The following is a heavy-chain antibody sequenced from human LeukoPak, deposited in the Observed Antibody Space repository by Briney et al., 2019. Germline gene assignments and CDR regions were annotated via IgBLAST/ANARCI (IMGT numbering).Heavy chain of an antibody. CDR3: ARVEIDIVATIYYYYYYGMDV. CDR1: GYTFTSYA. D-gene: IGHD5-12*01. CDR2: INTNTGNP. J-gene: IGHJ6*02. Sequence: VSVKVSCKASGYTFTSYAMNWVRQAPGQGLEWMGWINTNTGNPTYAQGFTGRFVFSLDTSVSTAYLQISSLKAEDTAVYYCARVEIDIVATIYYYYYYGMDVWGQGTTVTVSS. V-gene: IGHV7-4-1*02.